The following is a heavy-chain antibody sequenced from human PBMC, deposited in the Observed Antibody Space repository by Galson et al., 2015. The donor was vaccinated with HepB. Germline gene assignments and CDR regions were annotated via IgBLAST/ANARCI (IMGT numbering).Heavy chain of an antibody. CDR1: GFTFSSYA. CDR3: AMRFLEWLLADDYYMDV. D-gene: IGHD3-3*01. V-gene: IGHV3-23*01. J-gene: IGHJ6*03. Sequence: SLRLSCAASGFTFSSYAMSWVRQAPGKGLEWVSAISGGGGSTYYADSVKGRFTISRDNSKNTLYLQMNSLRAEDTAVYYRAMRFLEWLLADDYYMDVWGKGTTVTVSS. CDR2: ISGGGGST.